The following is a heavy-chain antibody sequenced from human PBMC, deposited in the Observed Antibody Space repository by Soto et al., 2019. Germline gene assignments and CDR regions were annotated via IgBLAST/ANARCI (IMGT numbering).Heavy chain of an antibody. CDR2: INPNSGGT. CDR3: ACVRSPPVTYYDILFTVFVP. J-gene: IGHJ5*02. D-gene: IGHD3-9*01. Sequence: QVQLVQSGAEVKKPGASVKVSCKASGYTFTGYYMHWVRQAPGQGLEWMGWINPNSGGTNSAQKSQGRITMTRDTSSSTVYMELSRLRSDDPAVYYCACVRSPPVTYYDILFTVFVPWGQGPLVTASS. CDR1: GYTFTGYY. V-gene: IGHV1-2*02.